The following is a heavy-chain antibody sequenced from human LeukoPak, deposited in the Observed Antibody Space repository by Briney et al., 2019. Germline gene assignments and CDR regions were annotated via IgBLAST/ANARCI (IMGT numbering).Heavy chain of an antibody. V-gene: IGHV3-21*01. D-gene: IGHD2-2*01. CDR3: ARDTKYAFDN. CDR1: GFTFSSYS. CDR2: ISSSSSYI. J-gene: IGHJ4*02. Sequence: GGSLRLSCAASGFTFSSYSMNWVRQAPGKGLEWVSSISSSSSYIYYADSVKGRFTISGDKAKNSLYLQMNSLRVEDTAVYYCARDTKYAFDNWGQGTLVTVSS.